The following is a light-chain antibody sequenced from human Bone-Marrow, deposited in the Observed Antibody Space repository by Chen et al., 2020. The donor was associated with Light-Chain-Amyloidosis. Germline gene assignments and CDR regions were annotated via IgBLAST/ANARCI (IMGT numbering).Light chain of an antibody. V-gene: IGKV3-20*01. J-gene: IGKJ4*01. CDR1: QTISSTY. CDR3: QQYGTSPLT. CDR2: CSS. Sequence: EIVLTQSPGTLSLSPGEGANLSCRASQTISSTYLTWYQQKFVQAPRLLIYCSSSRATGIPDRFTGSGSGTDFTLTINRLEPEDFAMYYCQQYGTSPLTFGGGTKVEIK.